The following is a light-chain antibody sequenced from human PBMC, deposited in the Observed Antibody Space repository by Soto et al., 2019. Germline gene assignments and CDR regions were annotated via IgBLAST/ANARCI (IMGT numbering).Light chain of an antibody. Sequence: QSALPQPASVYGSPGQSITISCTRTSSDVGGYNYVSWYQQHPGKAPKLMIYDVSNRPSGVSNRFSGSKSGNTASLTISGLQAEDEADYYCSSYTSSSTPYVFGTGTKVTVL. V-gene: IGLV2-14*01. CDR2: DVS. CDR3: SSYTSSSTPYV. CDR1: SSDVGGYNY. J-gene: IGLJ1*01.